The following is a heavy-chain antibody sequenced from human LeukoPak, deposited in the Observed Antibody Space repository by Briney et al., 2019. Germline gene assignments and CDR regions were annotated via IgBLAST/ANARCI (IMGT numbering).Heavy chain of an antibody. D-gene: IGHD5-24*01. CDR2: IHHTGST. V-gene: IGHV4-30-2*01. CDR3: ARGGDGYTFDY. Sequence: PSETLSLTCSVSGGSISGGLCYWSWIRQPPGKGLEWIGHIHHTGSTYYNPSLKSRVTISVDRPKNQFSLKLTSVTVADTAVYYCARGGDGYTFDYWGQGTLVTVSS. CDR1: GGSISGGLCY. J-gene: IGHJ4*02.